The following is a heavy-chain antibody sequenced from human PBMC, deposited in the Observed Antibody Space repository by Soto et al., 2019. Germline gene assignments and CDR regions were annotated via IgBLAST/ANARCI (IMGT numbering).Heavy chain of an antibody. Sequence: SETLSLTCTVSGGSISSYYWSWIRQPPGKGLEWIGYLYYSGSANYNPSLKSRVTISVDTSKNKFSLKLSSVTAADTAVYYCARDSGIAAAGTISYFDYWGQRTLVTVSS. CDR3: ARDSGIAAAGTISYFDY. D-gene: IGHD6-13*01. V-gene: IGHV4-59*01. CDR2: LYYSGSA. CDR1: GGSISSYY. J-gene: IGHJ4*02.